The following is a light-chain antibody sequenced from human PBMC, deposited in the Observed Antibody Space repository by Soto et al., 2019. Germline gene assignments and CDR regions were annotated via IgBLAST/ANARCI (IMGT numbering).Light chain of an antibody. CDR2: EVT. J-gene: IGLJ3*02. CDR1: SSDIGAYNH. Sequence: QSVLTQPPSVSGAPGQRVTISCTGTSSDIGAYNHVSWYQQYPGKAPTLMIYEVTNRPSGVSSRFSGSKSGNTASLTISGLQAEDEGDYYCSSYTTSDTWVFGGGTKLTVL. CDR3: SSYTTSDTWV. V-gene: IGLV2-14*01.